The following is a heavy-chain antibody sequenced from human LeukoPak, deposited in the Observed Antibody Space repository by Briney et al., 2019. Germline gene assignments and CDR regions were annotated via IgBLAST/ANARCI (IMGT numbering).Heavy chain of an antibody. CDR2: ISSRDSTV. J-gene: IGHJ4*02. D-gene: IGHD2-21*02. V-gene: IGHV3-11*01. CDR1: GFSFSDYY. Sequence: PGGSLRLSCTASGFSFSDYYMSWIRQAPGKALEWLSYISSRDSTVDYADSVKGRFTISRDNANNSLYMQMNSLRAEDTAMYYCVRDNAVATTIYWGQGTLVTVSS. CDR3: VRDNAVATTIY.